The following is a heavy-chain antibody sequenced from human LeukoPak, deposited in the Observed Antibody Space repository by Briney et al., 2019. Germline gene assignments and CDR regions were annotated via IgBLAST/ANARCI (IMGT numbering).Heavy chain of an antibody. D-gene: IGHD2-15*01. CDR1: GYTFTGSY. J-gene: IGHJ3*02. CDR2: INPNSGGT. V-gene: IGHV1-2*04. Sequence: GASVKGSCEASGYTFTGSYMPWVRQAPGEGLERMGYINPNSGGTNYVQKFQGWVTMTRDTSISTAYMELSRLRSDDTAVYYCATGYCSGGSCYGDAFDIWGQGTMATVSS. CDR3: ATGYCSGGSCYGDAFDI.